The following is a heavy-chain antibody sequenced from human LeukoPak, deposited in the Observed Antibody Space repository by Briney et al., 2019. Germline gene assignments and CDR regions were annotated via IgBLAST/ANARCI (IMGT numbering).Heavy chain of an antibody. CDR2: INHSGGT. J-gene: IGHJ4*02. V-gene: IGHV4-34*01. CDR1: GGSFSGYY. CDR3: AREGGGFDY. Sequence: NTSETLSLTCAVYGGSFSGYYWSWIRQPPGKGLEWIGEINHSGGTNYNPSLKSRVTMSVDTSKNHFSLKLTSVTAADTAVYYCAREGGGFDYWGQGTLVTVSS. D-gene: IGHD3-16*01.